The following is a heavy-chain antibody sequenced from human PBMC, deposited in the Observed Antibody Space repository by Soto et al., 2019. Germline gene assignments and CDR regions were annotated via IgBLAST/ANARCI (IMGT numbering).Heavy chain of an antibody. V-gene: IGHV3-74*01. CDR1: GFTFSSYW. Sequence: GGSLRLSCAASGFTFSSYWMHWVRQAPGKGLVWVSRINSDGSSTSYADSVKGRFTISRDNAKNTLYLQMNSLRAEDTAVYYCARDWTPHKTTDRDYDSSDYWGQGTLVTVSS. D-gene: IGHD3-22*01. CDR3: ARDWTPHKTTDRDYDSSDY. CDR2: INSDGSST. J-gene: IGHJ4*02.